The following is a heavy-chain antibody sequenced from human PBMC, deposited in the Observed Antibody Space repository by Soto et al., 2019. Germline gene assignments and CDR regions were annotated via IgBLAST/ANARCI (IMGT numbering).Heavy chain of an antibody. J-gene: IGHJ3*02. CDR3: ARANPDYGGNSLAFDI. CDR1: GGTFSSYA. Sequence: QVQLVQTGAEVKKPGSSVKVSCKASGGTFSSYAISWVRQAPGQGLEWMGGIIPIFGTANYAQKFQGRVTITADKSTSTAYMELSSLRSEDTAVYYCARANPDYGGNSLAFDIWGQGTMVTVSS. D-gene: IGHD4-17*01. V-gene: IGHV1-69*06. CDR2: IIPIFGTA.